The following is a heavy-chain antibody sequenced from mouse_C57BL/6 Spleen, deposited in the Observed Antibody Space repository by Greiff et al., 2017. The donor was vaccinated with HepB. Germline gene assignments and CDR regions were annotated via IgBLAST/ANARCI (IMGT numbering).Heavy chain of an antibody. Sequence: DVKLVESGGGLVKPGGSLKLSCAASGFTFSSYAMSWVRQTPEKRLEWVATISDGGSYTYYPDNVKGRFTISRDNAKNNLYLQMSHLKSEDTAMYYCAREDDYDGWFAYWGQGTLVTVSA. J-gene: IGHJ3*01. CDR3: AREDDYDGWFAY. CDR1: GFTFSSYA. CDR2: ISDGGSYT. V-gene: IGHV5-4*01. D-gene: IGHD2-4*01.